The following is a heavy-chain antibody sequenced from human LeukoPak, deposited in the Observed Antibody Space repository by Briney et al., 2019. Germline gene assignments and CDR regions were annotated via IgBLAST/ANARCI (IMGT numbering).Heavy chain of an antibody. D-gene: IGHD3-22*01. J-gene: IGHJ4*02. Sequence: SVKVSCKASGGTFSSYAISWVRQAPGQGLQWMVGIIPIFGTANYAQKFQGRVTITADESTSTAYMELSSLRSEDTAVYYCARDDYYDSSGYPDYWGQGTLVTVSS. V-gene: IGHV1-69*13. CDR1: GGTFSSYA. CDR3: ARDDYYDSSGYPDY. CDR2: IIPIFGTA.